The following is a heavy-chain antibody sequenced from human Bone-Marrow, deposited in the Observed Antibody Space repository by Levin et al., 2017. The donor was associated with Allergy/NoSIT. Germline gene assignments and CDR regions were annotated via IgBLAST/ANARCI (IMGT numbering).Heavy chain of an antibody. CDR3: ARGESLLWFGTYYYYGMDV. CDR1: GDSVSSNSAA. Sequence: SETLSLTCAISGDSVSSNSAAWNWIRQSPSRGLEWLGRTYYRSKWYNDYAVSVKSRITINPDTSKNQFSLQLNSVTPEDTAVYYCARGESLLWFGTYYYYGMDVWGQGTTVTVSS. D-gene: IGHD3-10*01. J-gene: IGHJ6*02. V-gene: IGHV6-1*01. CDR2: TYYRSKWYN.